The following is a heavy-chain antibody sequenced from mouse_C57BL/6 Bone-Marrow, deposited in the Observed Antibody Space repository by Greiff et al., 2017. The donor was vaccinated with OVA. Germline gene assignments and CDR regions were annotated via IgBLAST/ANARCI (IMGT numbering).Heavy chain of an antibody. Sequence: EVQGVESGGGLVQSGRSLRLSCATSGFTFSDFYMEWVRQAPGKGLEWIAASRNKANDYTTEYSASVKGRFIVSRDTSQSILYLQMNALRAEDTAIYYCARDHNWDEGDYAMDYWGQGTSVTVSS. D-gene: IGHD4-1*01. CDR2: SRNKANDYTT. V-gene: IGHV7-1*01. J-gene: IGHJ4*01. CDR3: ARDHNWDEGDYAMDY. CDR1: GFTFSDFY.